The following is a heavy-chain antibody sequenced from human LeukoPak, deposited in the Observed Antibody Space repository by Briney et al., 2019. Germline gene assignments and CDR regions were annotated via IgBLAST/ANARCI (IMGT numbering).Heavy chain of an antibody. CDR1: GGSFSGYY. CDR2: INHSGST. D-gene: IGHD2-2*02. J-gene: IGHJ6*02. V-gene: IGHV4-34*01. Sequence: PSETLSLTCAVYGGSFSGYYWSWIRQPPGKGLEWTGEINHSGSTNYNPSLKSRVTISVDTSKNQFSLKPSSVTAADTAVYYCARRPLRGYCSSTSCYKASHYYYYYGMDVWGQGTTVTVSS. CDR3: ARRPLRGYCSSTSCYKASHYYYYYGMDV.